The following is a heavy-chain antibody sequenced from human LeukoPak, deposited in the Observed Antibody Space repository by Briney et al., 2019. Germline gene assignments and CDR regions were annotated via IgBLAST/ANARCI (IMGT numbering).Heavy chain of an antibody. V-gene: IGHV3-23*01. CDR2: ISGSGDPT. D-gene: IGHD3-10*01. CDR1: GFTFSTYV. Sequence: GGSLRLSCAASGFTFSTYVMSWVRQAPGKGPELVSGISGSGDPTYYADSVKGRFTISRNNSKNTLYLQMNSLRAEDTAVYHCAKAFQGVIADAFDIWGQGTLVTVSS. J-gene: IGHJ3*02. CDR3: AKAFQGVIADAFDI.